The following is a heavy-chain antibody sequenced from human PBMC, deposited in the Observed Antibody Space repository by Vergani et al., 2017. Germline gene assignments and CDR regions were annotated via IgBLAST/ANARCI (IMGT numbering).Heavy chain of an antibody. CDR3: TTYDSSGYYFDY. V-gene: IGHV1-2*02. CDR1: GYTFTGYY. Sequence: QVQLVQSGAEVKKPGASVKVSCKASGYTFTGYYMHWVRQAPGQGLEWMGWINPNSGGTNYAQKFQGRVTITADESTSTAYMELSSLRSEDTAVYYCTTYDSSGYYFDYWGQGTLVTVSS. D-gene: IGHD3-22*01. CDR2: INPNSGGT. J-gene: IGHJ4*02.